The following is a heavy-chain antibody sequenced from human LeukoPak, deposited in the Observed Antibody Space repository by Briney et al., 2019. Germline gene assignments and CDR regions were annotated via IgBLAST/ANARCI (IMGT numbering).Heavy chain of an antibody. Sequence: ASVKVSCKASGYTFTSYGISWVRQAPGQGLEWMGWISAYNGNTNYAQKLQGRVTMTTDISTSTAYMELRSLRSDDTAVYYCARAKVPYNSPNHLDYWAREPWSPSPQ. J-gene: IGHJ4*02. CDR1: GYTFTSYG. CDR3: ARAKVPYNSPNHLDY. D-gene: IGHD1-20*01. CDR2: ISAYNGNT. V-gene: IGHV1-18*01.